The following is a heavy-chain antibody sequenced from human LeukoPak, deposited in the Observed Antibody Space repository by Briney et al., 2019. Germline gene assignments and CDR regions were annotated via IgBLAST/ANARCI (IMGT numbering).Heavy chain of an antibody. CDR2: ISYDGSNK. J-gene: IGHJ4*02. CDR1: GFTFSSYA. Sequence: GRSLRLSCAASGFTFSSYAMHWVRQAPGKGLEWVAVISYDGSNKYYADSVKGRFTISRDNSKSMLYLQMNSLRAEDTVVYYCARDGAYYYDSRVFDYWGQGILVTVSS. V-gene: IGHV3-30*04. D-gene: IGHD3-22*01. CDR3: ARDGAYYYDSRVFDY.